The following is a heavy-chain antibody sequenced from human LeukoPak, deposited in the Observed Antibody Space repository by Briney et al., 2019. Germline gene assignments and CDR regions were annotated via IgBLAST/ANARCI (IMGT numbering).Heavy chain of an antibody. J-gene: IGHJ6*02. Sequence: SETLSLTCTVSGGSVSSGSYYWSWIRQPPGKGLEWIGYIYYSGSTNYNPSLKSRVTISVDTSKNQFSLKLSSVTAADTAVYYCARGPHTYYDLWSGRWYYGMDVWGQGTTVTVSS. D-gene: IGHD3-3*01. CDR2: IYYSGST. CDR1: GGSVSSGSYY. CDR3: ARGPHTYYDLWSGRWYYGMDV. V-gene: IGHV4-61*01.